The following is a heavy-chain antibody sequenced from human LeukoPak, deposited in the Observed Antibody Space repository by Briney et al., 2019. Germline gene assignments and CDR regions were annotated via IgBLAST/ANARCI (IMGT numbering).Heavy chain of an antibody. V-gene: IGHV3-30*18. D-gene: IGHD6-13*01. CDR2: ISYDGSNK. J-gene: IGHJ4*02. Sequence: SGGSLRLSCAASGFTFSSYGMHWVRQAPGKGLEWVAVISYDGSNKYYADSVKGRFTISRDNSKYTLYLQMNSLRAEDTAVYYCAKDRGIAAAGIDYWGQGTLVTVPS. CDR1: GFTFSSYG. CDR3: AKDRGIAAAGIDY.